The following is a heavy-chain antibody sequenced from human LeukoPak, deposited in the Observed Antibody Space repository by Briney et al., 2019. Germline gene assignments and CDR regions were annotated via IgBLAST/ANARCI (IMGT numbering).Heavy chain of an antibody. CDR2: ISSSGSTI. D-gene: IGHD1-1*01. Sequence: GGSLRLSCAASGFTFSSYSMNWVRQAPGKGLEWVSYISSSGSTIYYADSVKGRFTISRDNAKNSLYLQMNSLRAEDTAVYYCAKRTGTQEIDYWGQGTLVTVSS. CDR3: AKRTGTQEIDY. CDR1: GFTFSSYS. J-gene: IGHJ4*02. V-gene: IGHV3-48*04.